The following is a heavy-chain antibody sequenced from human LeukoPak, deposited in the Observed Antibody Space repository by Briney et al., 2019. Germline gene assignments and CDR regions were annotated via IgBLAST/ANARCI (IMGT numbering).Heavy chain of an antibody. CDR2: ISGSGDTT. D-gene: IGHD6-13*01. Sequence: GGSLRLSCAASGFTFSSHAMNWVRQVPGEGLEWVSCISGSGDTTYYADSVKGRFTISRDNFKNTLYLQMNSLRAEDTAVYYCAKDSNHEYSSSWYVGDYFDHWGQGTLVTVYS. CDR1: GFTFSSHA. CDR3: AKDSNHEYSSSWYVGDYFDH. V-gene: IGHV3-23*01. J-gene: IGHJ4*02.